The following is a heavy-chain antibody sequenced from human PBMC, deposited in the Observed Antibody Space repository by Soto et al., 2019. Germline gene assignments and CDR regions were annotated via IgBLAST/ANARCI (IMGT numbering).Heavy chain of an antibody. CDR2: INAGNGNT. V-gene: IGHV1-3*01. Sequence: QVQLVQSGAEVKKPGASVKVSCKASGYTFTSYAMNWVRQAPGQRLEWMGWINAGNGNTKYSQKFQGRVTITRDTSASTAYMELSSLRSEDTAVYYCARGAILYWYFDLWSRGTLVTVSS. CDR3: ARGAILYWYFDL. CDR1: GYTFTSYA. J-gene: IGHJ2*01.